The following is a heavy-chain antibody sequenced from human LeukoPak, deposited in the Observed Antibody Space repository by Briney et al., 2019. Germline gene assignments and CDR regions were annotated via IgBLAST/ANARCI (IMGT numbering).Heavy chain of an antibody. V-gene: IGHV3-48*01. CDR2: ISSSSSTI. CDR1: GFTFSSYS. J-gene: IGHJ4*02. CDR3: ARDSGYGGNPHPFDY. D-gene: IGHD4-23*01. Sequence: GGSLRLSCAASGFTFSSYSMNWVRQAPGKGLEWVSYISSSSSTIYYADSVKGRFTISRDNAKNSLYLQMNSLRAEDTAVYYCARDSGYGGNPHPFDYWGQGTLVTVSS.